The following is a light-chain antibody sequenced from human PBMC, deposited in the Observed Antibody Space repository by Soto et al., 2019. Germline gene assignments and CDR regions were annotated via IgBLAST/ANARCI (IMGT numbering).Light chain of an antibody. Sequence: DIQMPQSPSSLSASVGDRVTITCRASQSISSYLNWYQQKPGKAPKLLIYAASSLQSGVPSRFSGSGSGTDFTLPISSLQPEDFATYYCQQSYSIPYTFGQGTKLEIK. CDR1: QSISSY. CDR3: QQSYSIPYT. V-gene: IGKV1-39*01. J-gene: IGKJ2*01. CDR2: AAS.